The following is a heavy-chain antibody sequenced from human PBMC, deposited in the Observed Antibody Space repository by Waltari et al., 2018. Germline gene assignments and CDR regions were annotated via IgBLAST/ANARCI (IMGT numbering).Heavy chain of an antibody. CDR1: GFPFSSYW. CDR2: ISSDARKT. J-gene: IGHJ4*02. CDR3: ARGTTTEVDF. V-gene: IGHV3-74*03. Sequence: EVLLVESGGGLVQPGGSLRLSCEVAGFPFSSYWMHWVRQPPGKGLVWISRISSDARKTTYVDSVQGRFTISRDNAQSTLYLQMDTVTVEDTAVYYCARGTTTEVDFWGQGTLVTVSS. D-gene: IGHD4-17*01.